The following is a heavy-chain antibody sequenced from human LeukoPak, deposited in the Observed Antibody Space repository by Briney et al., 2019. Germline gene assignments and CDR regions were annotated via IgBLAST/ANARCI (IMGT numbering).Heavy chain of an antibody. J-gene: IGHJ4*02. V-gene: IGHV3-23*01. D-gene: IGHD6-13*01. CDR1: GSTFSAYA. CDR2: IRGGGGSA. Sequence: PGGSLRLSCTASGSTFSAYAMMWVRQAPGKGPEWVSAIRGGGGSAFYADSVKGRFTISRDNSKYTLFLQMNSLRAEDTAVYYCASSIAAAGLDYWGQGTLVTVSS. CDR3: ASSIAAAGLDY.